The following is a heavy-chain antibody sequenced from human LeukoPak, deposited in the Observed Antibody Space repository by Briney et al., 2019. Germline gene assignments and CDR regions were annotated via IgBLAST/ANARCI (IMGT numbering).Heavy chain of an antibody. CDR3: ARALSIVGAPNAFDI. J-gene: IGHJ3*02. CDR2: IYYSGST. Sequence: SETLSLTCTVSGGSISSYYWSWIRQPPGKGLEWIGYIYYSGSTNYNPSLKSRVTISVDTSKNQFSLKLSSVTAADTAVYYCARALSIVGAPNAFDIWGQGTMVTVSS. CDR1: GGSISSYY. D-gene: IGHD1-26*01. V-gene: IGHV4-59*08.